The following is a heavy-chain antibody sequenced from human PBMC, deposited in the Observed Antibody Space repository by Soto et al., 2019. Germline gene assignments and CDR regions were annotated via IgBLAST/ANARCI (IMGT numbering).Heavy chain of an antibody. CDR1: GASITYGGYS. CDR3: ARGGGSDSFDY. CDR2: INHLETT. J-gene: IGHJ4*02. Sequence: SETLSLTCTVSGASITYGGYSWSWIRQTPGKGLEWIGYINHLETTFYNPSFESRLSLSIDRAKNQFSLNLNSMSAADRAVYFCARGGGSDSFDYWGQGILVTVSS. V-gene: IGHV4-30-2*01. D-gene: IGHD1-26*01.